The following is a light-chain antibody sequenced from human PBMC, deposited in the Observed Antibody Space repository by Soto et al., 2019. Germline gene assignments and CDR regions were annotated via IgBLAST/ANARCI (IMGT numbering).Light chain of an antibody. CDR2: GAS. Sequence: EIVMTQAPATLSVSPGERATLSCRASQNVNTNLAWYQQKPGQAPGLLIFGASTRATGIPARFSGSGSGTEFTLTISSLQSEDFAVYYCQQYHDWSPITFGQGTRLE. CDR3: QQYHDWSPIT. V-gene: IGKV3-15*01. CDR1: QNVNTN. J-gene: IGKJ5*01.